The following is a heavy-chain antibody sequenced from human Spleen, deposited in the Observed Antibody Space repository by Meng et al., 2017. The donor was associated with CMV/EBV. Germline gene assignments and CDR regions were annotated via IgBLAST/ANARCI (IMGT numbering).Heavy chain of an antibody. J-gene: IGHJ4*02. Sequence: ASVKVSCKTSGYTFIGYYIHWVRQAPGQGLEWMGWINPKSGATNSIQKFQGRVTLTRDSSISTAYMELSSLRSEDTAMYYCARGGNSGSYWGFVAYWGQGTLVTVSS. D-gene: IGHD1-26*01. CDR3: ARGGNSGSYWGFVAY. CDR1: GYTFIGYY. CDR2: INPKSGAT. V-gene: IGHV1-2*02.